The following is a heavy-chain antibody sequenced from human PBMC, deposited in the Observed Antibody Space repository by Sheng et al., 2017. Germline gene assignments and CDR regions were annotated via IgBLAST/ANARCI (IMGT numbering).Heavy chain of an antibody. Sequence: QVQLQQWGAGLLKPSETLSLTCAVYGESLNDYYWTWIRQPPGKGLEWIGEINHSGSTNYNPSLKSRVTISVDTSVNQFSLKLDSVTAADTAIYYCAKQGIDFWGQGTLVTVSS. CDR3: AKQGIDF. V-gene: IGHV4-34*02. CDR1: GESLNDYY. CDR2: INHSGST. J-gene: IGHJ4*02.